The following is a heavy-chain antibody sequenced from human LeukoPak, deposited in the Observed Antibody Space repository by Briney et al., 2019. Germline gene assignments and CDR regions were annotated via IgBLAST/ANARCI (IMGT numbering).Heavy chain of an antibody. V-gene: IGHV3-21*01. D-gene: IGHD1-14*01. Sequence: ETLSLTCTVSGGSISSSSYYWGWIRQPPGKGLEWVSCISGSSSSYIYYSDSVRGRFTISRDNAKNSLYLQMNSLTAEDTAVYYCARAVPGFDYWGQGTLVTVSS. CDR3: ARAVPGFDY. CDR1: GGSISSSS. CDR2: ISGSSSSYI. J-gene: IGHJ4*02.